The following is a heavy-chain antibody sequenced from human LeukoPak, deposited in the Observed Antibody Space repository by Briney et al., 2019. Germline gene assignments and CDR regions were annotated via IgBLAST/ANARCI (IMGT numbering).Heavy chain of an antibody. D-gene: IGHD2-2*01. CDR3: ARDLGGSSTSCYSLYYFDY. V-gene: IGHV1-69*04. CDR1: GGTFSSYA. CDR2: IIPILGIA. Sequence: SVKVSCKASGGTFSSYAISWVRQAPGQGLEWMGRIIPILGIANYAQRFQGRVTITADKSTSTAYMELSSLRSEDTAVYYCARDLGGSSTSCYSLYYFDYWGQGTLVTVSS. J-gene: IGHJ4*02.